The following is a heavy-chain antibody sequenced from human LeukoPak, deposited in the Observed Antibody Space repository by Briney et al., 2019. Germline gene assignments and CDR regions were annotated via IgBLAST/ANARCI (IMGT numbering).Heavy chain of an antibody. CDR2: ISGSGGST. CDR1: GFIFSSYA. V-gene: IGHV3-23*01. J-gene: IGHJ4*02. Sequence: GGSLRLSCAASGFIFSSYAMSWVRQAPGKGLECVSAISGSGGSTYYADSVKGRFTISRDNSKNTLYLQMNSLRAEDTAVYYCAKDKGYYYGSGRGYYFDYWGQGTLVTVSS. CDR3: AKDKGYYYGSGRGYYFDY. D-gene: IGHD3-10*01.